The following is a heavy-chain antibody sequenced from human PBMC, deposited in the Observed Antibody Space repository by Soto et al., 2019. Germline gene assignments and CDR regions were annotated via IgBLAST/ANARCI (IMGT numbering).Heavy chain of an antibody. CDR3: ARYQWNPGAFDP. CDR2: INHRGTT. J-gene: IGHJ5*02. CDR1: GGSLSDYY. D-gene: IGHD1-20*01. V-gene: IGHV4-34*01. Sequence: QVQLQQWGAGLLKPSETLSLTCAVYGGSLSDYYWNWLRQPPGKGLEWIGEINHRGTTSYNPSLKSRVDISVETAMTQSSLKLRSVTAAETDIYYCARYQWNPGAFDPWGPGTQVTVSS.